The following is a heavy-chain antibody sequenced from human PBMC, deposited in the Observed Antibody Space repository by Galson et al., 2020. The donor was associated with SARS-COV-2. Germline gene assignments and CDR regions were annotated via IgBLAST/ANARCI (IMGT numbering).Heavy chain of an antibody. CDR2: ISNDGSHE. V-gene: IGHV3-30*01. D-gene: IGHD3-10*01. CDR3: ARDRYPRRGRVRLLDINYCFDC. CDR1: GFIFNTYA. J-gene: IGHJ4*02. Sequence: GGSLRLSCAASGFIFNTYAMHWVRQAPGKGLEWVAVISNDGSHEDYADSVKGQFTISRDNSKNTLFLQMNSLTADDTAVYYCARDRYPRRGRVRLLDINYCFDCWGQGTLVTVSS.